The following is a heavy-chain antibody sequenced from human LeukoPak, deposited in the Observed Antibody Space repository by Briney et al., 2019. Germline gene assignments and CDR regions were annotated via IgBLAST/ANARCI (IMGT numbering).Heavy chain of an antibody. V-gene: IGHV3-23*01. Sequence: GGSLRLSCAASGFTFSSYAMSWVRQAPGKGLQWVSGISGSGGSTYYADSVKGRFTISRDNSKNTLYVQMNSLRAKDTAVYYCARRALTMAREARPYYFDYWGQGTLVTVSS. CDR2: ISGSGGST. CDR1: GFTFSSYA. CDR3: ARRALTMAREARPYYFDY. J-gene: IGHJ4*02. D-gene: IGHD3-10*01.